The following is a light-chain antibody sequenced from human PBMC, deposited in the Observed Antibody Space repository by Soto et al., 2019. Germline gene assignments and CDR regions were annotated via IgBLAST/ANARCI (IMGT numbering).Light chain of an antibody. CDR3: NSLRVNHLYV. CDR2: EVT. CDR1: SSDVGGYEY. J-gene: IGLJ1*01. Sequence: QSALTQPASVSGSPGQSITISCTGTSSDVGGYEYVSWYQHHPGKAPKLIIYEVTHRPAGISDRFSASKSGNTASLTISGLQAEDEADYYCNSLRVNHLYVFGTGTKVTVL. V-gene: IGLV2-14*01.